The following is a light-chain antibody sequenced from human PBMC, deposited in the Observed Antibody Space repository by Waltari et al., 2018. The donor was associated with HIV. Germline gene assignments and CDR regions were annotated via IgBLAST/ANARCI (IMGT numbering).Light chain of an antibody. CDR2: WAS. CDR1: QGLLYRTTKMAS. CDR3: QQYYILPYT. V-gene: IGKV4-1*01. J-gene: IGKJ2*01. Sequence: DVVLTQSPDSLAVSVGERATLNCKSSQGLLYRTTKMASLAWYQQKPGQRPRRLIYWASMRASGVPDRFRGSGSGTDFTLTISSLQADDVAVYFCQQYYILPYTFGQGTKLEIK.